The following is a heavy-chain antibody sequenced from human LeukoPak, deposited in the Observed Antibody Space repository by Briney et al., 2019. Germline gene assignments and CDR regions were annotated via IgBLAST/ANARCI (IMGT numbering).Heavy chain of an antibody. D-gene: IGHD4-17*01. CDR1: GFTFSSYS. CDR2: ISSSSSYI. J-gene: IGHJ1*01. Sequence: GGSLRLSCAASGFTFSSYSMNWVRQAPGKGLEWDSSISSSSSYIYYADSVNVRFTIPRDNAKNSLYLQMNSLRDEDTAVYYCARDHYYGDHAPEYFQHCGQGTLVTVSS. V-gene: IGHV3-21*01. CDR3: ARDHYYGDHAPEYFQH.